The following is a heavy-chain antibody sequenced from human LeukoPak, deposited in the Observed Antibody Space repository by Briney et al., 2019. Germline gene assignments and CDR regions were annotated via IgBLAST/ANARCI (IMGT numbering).Heavy chain of an antibody. CDR2: ISSSGRTI. D-gene: IGHD2-2*01. CDR1: GFTFRSYE. Sequence: GGSLRLSCAASGFTFRSYEMNWVRQAPGKGLEWVSYISSSGRTIYSADSVKGRFTISRDNTKNSLYLQMNCLRAEDTAAYYCAKDTYAGIGLLLDSWGQGTLVTVSS. V-gene: IGHV3-48*03. J-gene: IGHJ4*02. CDR3: AKDTYAGIGLLLDS.